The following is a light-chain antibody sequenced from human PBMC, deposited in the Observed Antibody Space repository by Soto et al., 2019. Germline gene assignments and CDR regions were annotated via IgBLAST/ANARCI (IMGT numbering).Light chain of an antibody. Sequence: QSALTQPASVSGSPGQSITISCTGTSSDVGGYNFVSWYQQHPGRAPKLLIYEVSRRPSGVSNRFSCSKSGDTASLTISGLQAEDEADYYCYSYRGYYTRVFGTGTKVTVL. CDR2: EVS. CDR1: SSDVGGYNF. V-gene: IGLV2-14*01. CDR3: YSYRGYYTRV. J-gene: IGLJ1*01.